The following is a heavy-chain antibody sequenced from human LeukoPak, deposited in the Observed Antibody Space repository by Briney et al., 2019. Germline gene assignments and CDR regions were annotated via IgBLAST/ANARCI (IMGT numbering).Heavy chain of an antibody. CDR1: GFTFSSYW. CDR2: IKQDGSEK. CDR3: ARDYHDSSGHSTSDY. Sequence: SGGSLRLSCAASGFTFSSYWMSWVRQAPGKGLEWVANIKQDGSEKYYVDSVKGRFTISRDNAKNSLYLQMNSLRAEDTAVYYCARDYHDSSGHSTSDYWGQGTLVTVSS. V-gene: IGHV3-7*01. J-gene: IGHJ4*02. D-gene: IGHD3-22*01.